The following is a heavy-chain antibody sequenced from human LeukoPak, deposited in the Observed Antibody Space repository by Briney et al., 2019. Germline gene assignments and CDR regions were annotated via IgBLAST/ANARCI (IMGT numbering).Heavy chain of an antibody. D-gene: IGHD6-13*01. J-gene: IGHJ4*02. CDR2: ISYDGSNK. Sequence: GVLRLSCAASGFTFSSYAMHWVRQAPGKGLEWAAVISYDGSNKYYADSVKGRFTISRDNSKNTLYLQMNSLRAEDTAVYYCARDSWGYSSGWCMDYWGQGTLVTVSS. V-gene: IGHV3-30*04. CDR1: GFTFSSYA. CDR3: ARDSWGYSSGWCMDY.